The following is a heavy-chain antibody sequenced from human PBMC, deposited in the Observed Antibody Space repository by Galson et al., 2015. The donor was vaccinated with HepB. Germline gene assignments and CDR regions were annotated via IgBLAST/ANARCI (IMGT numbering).Heavy chain of an antibody. CDR1: GGTFSSYA. CDR3: ARDNRPRERGDSSGYIGAY. V-gene: IGHV1-69*13. CDR2: IIPIFGTA. J-gene: IGHJ4*02. D-gene: IGHD3-22*01. Sequence: SVKVSCKASGGTFSSYAISWVRQAPGQGLEWMGGIIPIFGTANYAQKFQGRVTITADESTSTAYMELSSLRSEDTAVYYCARDNRPRERGDSSGYIGAYWGQGTLVTVSS.